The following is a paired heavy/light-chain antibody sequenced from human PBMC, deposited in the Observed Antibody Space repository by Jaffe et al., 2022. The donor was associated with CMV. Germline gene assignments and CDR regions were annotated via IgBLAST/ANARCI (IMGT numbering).Light chain of an antibody. J-gene: IGKJ3*01. V-gene: IGKV2-28*01. Sequence: DIVMTQSPLSLPVTPGEPASISCRSSQSLLHSNGYNYLDWYLQKPGKSPQLLIYLGSNRASGVPDRFSGSGSGTDFTLKISRVEAEDVGVYYCMQALQTGSFGPGTKVDIK. CDR2: LGS. CDR1: QSLLHSNGYNY. CDR3: MQALQTGS.
Heavy chain of an antibody. V-gene: IGHV3-15*01. D-gene: IGHD6-13*01. CDR2: IKSKTDGGTT. CDR1: GFTFSNAW. Sequence: EVQLVESGGGLVKPGGSLRLSCAASGFTFSNAWMSWVRQAPGKGLEWVGRIKSKTDGGTTDYAAPVKGRFTISRDDSKNTLYLQMNSLKTEDTAVYYCTTDSIAAAGTGRDEWLNVPMHYYYYGMDVWGQGTTVTVSS. CDR3: TTDSIAAAGTGRDEWLNVPMHYYYYGMDV. J-gene: IGHJ6*02.